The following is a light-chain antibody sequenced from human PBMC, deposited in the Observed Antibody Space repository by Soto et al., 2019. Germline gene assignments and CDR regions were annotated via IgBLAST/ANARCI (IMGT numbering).Light chain of an antibody. V-gene: IGKV3-11*01. J-gene: IGKJ5*01. CDR2: DAS. CDR3: QQRSNWPPIT. CDR1: QSVSSNS. Sequence: EIVLTQSPGTLSLSPGERATLSCRASQSVSSNSLAWYQQKRGQAPRLLIYDASNRATGIPARFSGSGSGTDFTLTISSLEPEDFAVYYCQQRSNWPPITFGQGTRLEIK.